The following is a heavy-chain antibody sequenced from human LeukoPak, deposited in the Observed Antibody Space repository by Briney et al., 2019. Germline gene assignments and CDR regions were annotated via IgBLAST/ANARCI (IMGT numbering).Heavy chain of an antibody. CDR1: GYSFTNYW. V-gene: IGHV5-51*01. J-gene: IGHJ4*02. D-gene: IGHD4-17*01. CDR3: AKGQGYGDHYPIDY. CDR2: IYPSDSDT. Sequence: GESLKISCYASGYSFTNYWVAWVRQMPGKGLEWMGIIYPSDSDTRYSPSFQGQVTISADKSISTAYLQWSSLKASDTAIYNCAKGQGYGDHYPIDYWGQGTPVTVSS.